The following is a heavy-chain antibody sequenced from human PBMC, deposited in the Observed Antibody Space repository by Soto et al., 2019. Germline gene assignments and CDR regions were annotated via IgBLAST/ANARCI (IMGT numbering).Heavy chain of an antibody. J-gene: IGHJ6*02. CDR2: IIPIFDTA. D-gene: IGHD2-2*01. V-gene: IGHV1-69*13. CDR3: ARHDCISSSCYYYYYYGMDV. Sequence: GASVKVSCKAPGGTFNSYAICWVRQAPGQGLEWMGGIIPIFDTANYAQKFQGRVTITADESTSTAYMELSSLRSEDTAVYYCARHDCISSSCYYYYYYGMDVWGQGTTVTVSS. CDR1: GGTFNSYA.